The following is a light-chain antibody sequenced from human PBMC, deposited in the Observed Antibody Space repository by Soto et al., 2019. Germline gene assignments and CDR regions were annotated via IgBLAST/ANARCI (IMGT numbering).Light chain of an antibody. CDR3: AAWDDSLNGVV. V-gene: IGLV1-44*01. J-gene: IGLJ3*02. Sequence: QAVVTKPPSASGTPGQRVTISCSGSSSNIGSNTVNWYQQLPGTAPTLLIYSNTQRPSGVPDRFSGSKSGTSASLAISGLQSEDEADYYCAAWDDSLNGVVFGGGTKVTVL. CDR1: SSNIGSNT. CDR2: SNT.